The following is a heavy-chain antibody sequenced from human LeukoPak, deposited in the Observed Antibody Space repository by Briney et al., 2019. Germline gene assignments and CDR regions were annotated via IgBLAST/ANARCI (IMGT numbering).Heavy chain of an antibody. CDR2: INPNSGDT. Sequence: GASVKVSCKASRYTFTGYHMHWVRQAPGQGLEWMGRINPNSGDTNYAQKFQGRVTMTRDTSISTAYMELSRLRSDDTAVYYCARDYCSSTSCLFDYWGQGTLVTVSS. D-gene: IGHD2-2*01. CDR3: ARDYCSSTSCLFDY. V-gene: IGHV1-2*06. CDR1: RYTFTGYH. J-gene: IGHJ4*02.